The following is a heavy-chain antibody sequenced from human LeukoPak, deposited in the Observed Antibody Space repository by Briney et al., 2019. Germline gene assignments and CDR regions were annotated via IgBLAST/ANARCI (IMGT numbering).Heavy chain of an antibody. CDR1: GDSISSGHFY. CDR2: IYSNGNS. CDR3: ARDLWSTGAGIFDY. J-gene: IGHJ4*02. V-gene: IGHV4-39*07. Sequence: SETLSLTCTVSGDSISSGHFYWGWLRQPPGKGLEWIGSIYSNGNSKYTPSLESRVSISVDTSKNSFSLRLTSVTAADTAMYFCARDLWSTGAGIFDYWGQGALVTVSS. D-gene: IGHD2-21*01.